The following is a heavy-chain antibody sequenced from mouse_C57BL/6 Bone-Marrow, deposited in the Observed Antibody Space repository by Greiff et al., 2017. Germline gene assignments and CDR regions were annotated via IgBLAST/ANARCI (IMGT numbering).Heavy chain of an antibody. Sequence: EVMLVESGGDLVKPGGSLKLSCAASGFTFSSYGMSWVRQTPDKRLEWVATISSGGSYPYYPDSVKGRFTFTREKAKNTLYLQISSLKSEDTSMYYCARRNRGDYYDYWGQGTTLTVSA. CDR1: GFTFSSYG. J-gene: IGHJ2*01. V-gene: IGHV5-6*02. CDR2: ISSGGSYP. CDR3: ARRNRGDYYDY.